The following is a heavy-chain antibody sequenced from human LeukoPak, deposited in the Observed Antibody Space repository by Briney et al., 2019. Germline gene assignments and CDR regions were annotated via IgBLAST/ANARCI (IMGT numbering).Heavy chain of an antibody. CDR1: GDSIRAYQ. CDR3: ARGRPSRYYYDSSGYYGPWFDP. CDR2: INTNGGS. J-gene: IGHJ5*02. V-gene: IGHV4-4*09. Sequence: SETLSLTCTASGDSIRAYQWSWIRPPPGKGLEWIGHINTNGGSDYNPSLKGRRTFSVDTSKNQFSLKLSSVTAADTAVYYCARGRPSRYYYDSSGYYGPWFDPWGQGTLVTVSS. D-gene: IGHD3-22*01.